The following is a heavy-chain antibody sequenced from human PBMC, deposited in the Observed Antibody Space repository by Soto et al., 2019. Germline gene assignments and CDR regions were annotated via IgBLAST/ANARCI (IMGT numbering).Heavy chain of an antibody. CDR1: GGSISNNY. CDR2: IYYSGAT. J-gene: IGHJ4*02. D-gene: IGHD3-16*01. CDR3: ARVLGGRNLFDY. V-gene: IGHV4-59*01. Sequence: QVQLQESGPGLVKPSETLSLTCIVSGGSISNNYWGWIRQPPGKGLEYIGYIYYSGATNYNPSLKSRLTITVDTSKNQCSLKLNSVTAADTAVYYCARVLGGRNLFDYWGQGTLVTVSS.